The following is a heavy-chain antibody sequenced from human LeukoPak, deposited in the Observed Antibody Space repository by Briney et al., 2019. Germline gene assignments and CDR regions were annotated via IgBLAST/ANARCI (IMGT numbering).Heavy chain of an antibody. CDR1: GFTFSDYY. D-gene: IGHD2-8*01. J-gene: IGHJ4*02. CDR2: ISSSGSTI. V-gene: IGHV3-11*01. Sequence: GGSLRLSCAASGFTFSDYYMSWIRQAPGKGLEWVSYISSSGSTIYYADSVKGRFTISRDNAKNSLYLRMNSLRAEDTAVYYCARGHLYCTNGVCYEDYWGQGTLVTVSS. CDR3: ARGHLYCTNGVCYEDY.